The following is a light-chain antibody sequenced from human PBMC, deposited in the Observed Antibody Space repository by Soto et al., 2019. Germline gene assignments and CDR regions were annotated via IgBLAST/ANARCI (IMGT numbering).Light chain of an antibody. V-gene: IGLV1-44*01. CDR1: SSNIGSHT. Sequence: QSVLTQPPSASGTPGQTIAISCSGASSNIGSHTVNWYQQLPGTAPRLLIYSNTQRPSGVPDRFSGSKSGTSASLAISGLQSEYEGDYYCGAWDDSLNGVVFGGGTKVTVL. CDR2: SNT. CDR3: GAWDDSLNGVV. J-gene: IGLJ3*02.